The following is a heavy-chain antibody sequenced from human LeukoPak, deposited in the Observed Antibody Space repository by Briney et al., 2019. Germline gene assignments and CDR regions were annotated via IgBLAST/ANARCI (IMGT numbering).Heavy chain of an antibody. J-gene: IGHJ4*02. D-gene: IGHD3-10*01. CDR3: AKDASALWFGDLSYYFDN. CDR1: GFTFSYYG. CDR2: ISRSGGST. Sequence: GGSLRLSCAASGFTFSYYGMNWVRQAPGKGLEWVSGISRSGGSTYYADSVKGRFTISRDSSKNTLYLQMNSLRAEDTAVYYCAKDASALWFGDLSYYFDNWGQGTLVTVSS. V-gene: IGHV3-23*01.